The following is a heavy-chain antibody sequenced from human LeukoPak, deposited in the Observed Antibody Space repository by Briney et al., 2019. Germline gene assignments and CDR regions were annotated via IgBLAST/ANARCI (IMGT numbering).Heavy chain of an antibody. CDR1: GFTLSSYA. V-gene: IGHV3-23*01. D-gene: IGHD6-19*01. Sequence: GGSLRLSCAASGFTLSSYAMSWVRQAPGKGLEWVSAISDTGNTYHADSVKGRFTISRDSSKNTLYLQMNSLRAEDTAVYYCAVSSGIAVAGTLLDYWGQGTLVTVSS. CDR3: AVSSGIAVAGTLLDY. J-gene: IGHJ4*02. CDR2: ISDTGNT.